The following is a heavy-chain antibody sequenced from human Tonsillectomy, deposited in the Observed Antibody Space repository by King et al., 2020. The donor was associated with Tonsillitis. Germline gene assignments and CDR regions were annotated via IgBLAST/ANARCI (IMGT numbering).Heavy chain of an antibody. CDR3: ARGRAAAGPTSVNY. Sequence: VQLVQSGTEVKKPGASVKVSCKASGYTFITYGISWVRQAPGQGLEWMGWISAYNDNTNYAQKFQGRVTMTTDTSTSTAYMELRSLRSDDTAVYYCARGRAAAGPTSVNYWGQGTLVTVSS. D-gene: IGHD6-13*01. J-gene: IGHJ4*02. CDR1: GYTFITYG. V-gene: IGHV1-18*01. CDR2: ISAYNDNT.